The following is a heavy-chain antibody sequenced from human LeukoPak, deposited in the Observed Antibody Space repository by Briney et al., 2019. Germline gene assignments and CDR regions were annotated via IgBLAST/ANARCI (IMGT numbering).Heavy chain of an antibody. V-gene: IGHV1-46*01. J-gene: IGHJ6*02. CDR2: INPSGAST. CDR3: ARDPIGFDYNGMDV. D-gene: IGHD6-25*01. Sequence: ASVKVSCTASGYTFTIYYMHWVRQAPGQGLEWMGIINPSGASTRYAQKFQGRVTMTRDTSTSTVYMELSSLGSEDTAVYYCARDPIGFDYNGMDVWGQGTTVTVSS. CDR1: GYTFTIYY.